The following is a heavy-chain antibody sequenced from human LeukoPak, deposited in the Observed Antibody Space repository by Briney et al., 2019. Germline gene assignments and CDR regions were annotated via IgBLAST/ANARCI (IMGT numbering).Heavy chain of an antibody. J-gene: IGHJ4*02. CDR3: AREVLGTMVRGVIDY. CDR2: IKEDGSEK. Sequence: GGSLRLSCAASGFTFSSYSMSWVRQAPGKGLEWVANIKEDGSEKNYVDSVKGRFTISRDNAKNSLYLQMNSLRAEDTALYYCAREVLGTMVRGVIDYWGQGTLVTVSS. D-gene: IGHD3-10*01. CDR1: GFTFSSYS. V-gene: IGHV3-7*01.